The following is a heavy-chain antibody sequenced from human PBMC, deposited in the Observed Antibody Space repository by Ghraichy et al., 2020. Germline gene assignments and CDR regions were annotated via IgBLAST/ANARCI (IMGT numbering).Heavy chain of an antibody. CDR3: ARKDFFNSGTYYIPFFDS. V-gene: IGHV3-48*02. D-gene: IGHD3-10*01. CDR2: ISSSSGSI. CDR1: GFTFSTYT. Sequence: GGSLRLSCATSGFTFSTYTMGWVRQAPGKGLEWVSSISSSSGSIFYADSVKGRFTISRDNAKNSLYLQMNSLRDEDTAVYFCARKDFFNSGTYYIPFFDSWSQGTLVTVSS. J-gene: IGHJ4*02.